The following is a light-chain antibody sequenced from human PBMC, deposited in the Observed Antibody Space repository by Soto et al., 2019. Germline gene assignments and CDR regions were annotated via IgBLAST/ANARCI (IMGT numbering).Light chain of an antibody. CDR2: DVS. CDR3: SSYTSSSTHGV. V-gene: IGLV2-14*01. CDR1: SSDVGGYNY. Sequence: QSALTQPASVSGSPGQSITISCTGTSSDVGGYNYVSWYQQHPGKAPKLMIYDVSNRPSGVSNRFSGSKSGNTASLTISGLQAEDEGDYYCSSYTSSSTHGVFGGGTKVTVL. J-gene: IGLJ2*01.